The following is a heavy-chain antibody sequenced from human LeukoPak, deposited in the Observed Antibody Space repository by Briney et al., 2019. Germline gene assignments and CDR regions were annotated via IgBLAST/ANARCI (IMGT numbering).Heavy chain of an antibody. CDR2: ISYDGSNK. CDR3: TDGYYDSSGYNC. Sequence: GGSLRLSCAASGFTFSSYAMPWVRQAPGKGLEWVAVISYDGSNKYHADSVKGRFTISRDNSKNTLYLQMNSLRAEDTAVYYCTDGYYDSSGYNCWGQGTLVTVSS. J-gene: IGHJ4*02. V-gene: IGHV3-30-3*01. D-gene: IGHD3-22*01. CDR1: GFTFSSYA.